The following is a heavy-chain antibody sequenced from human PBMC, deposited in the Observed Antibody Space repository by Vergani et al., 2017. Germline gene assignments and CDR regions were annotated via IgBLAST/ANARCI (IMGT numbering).Heavy chain of an antibody. V-gene: IGHV4-39*07. D-gene: IGHD3-3*01. J-gene: IGHJ5*02. Sequence: QLQLQESGPGLVKPSETLSLTCTVSGGSISSSSYYWSWMRQPPGKGLERIGEINHSGSTNYNQSLNSRVTITVDTSKNQFSLKLSSVTAADTAVYYCARVHLSEWLLNTPNWFDHGGQGTLVTVSS. CDR1: GGSISSSSYY. CDR2: INHSGST. CDR3: ARVHLSEWLLNTPNWFDH.